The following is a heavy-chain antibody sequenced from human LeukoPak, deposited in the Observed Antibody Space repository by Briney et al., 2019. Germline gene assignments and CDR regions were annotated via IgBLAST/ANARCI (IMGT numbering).Heavy chain of an antibody. Sequence: GGSLRLSCAASGFIFSDYYMTWIRQAPGKVLDWISYISSDSSYTRYADSVKGRFTVSRDNAKNSLYLQMNSLRAEDTAVYYCARLHSTAAAGTYDYWGQGTLVTVSS. CDR3: ARLHSTAAAGTYDY. J-gene: IGHJ4*02. D-gene: IGHD6-13*01. CDR2: ISSDSSYT. CDR1: GFIFSDYY. V-gene: IGHV3-11*06.